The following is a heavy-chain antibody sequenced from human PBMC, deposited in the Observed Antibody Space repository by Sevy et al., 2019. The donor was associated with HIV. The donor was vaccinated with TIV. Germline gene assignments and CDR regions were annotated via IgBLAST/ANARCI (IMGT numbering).Heavy chain of an antibody. CDR2: ISYDGSNK. V-gene: IGHV3-30-3*01. D-gene: IGHD5-12*01. J-gene: IGHJ4*02. CDR3: ARGEMATIMVQY. Sequence: GGSLRLSCAASGFTFSSYATHWVRQAPGKGLEWVAVISYDGSNKYYADSVKGRFTISRDNSKNTLYLQMNSLRAEDTAVYYCARGEMATIMVQYWGQGTLVTVSS. CDR1: GFTFSSYA.